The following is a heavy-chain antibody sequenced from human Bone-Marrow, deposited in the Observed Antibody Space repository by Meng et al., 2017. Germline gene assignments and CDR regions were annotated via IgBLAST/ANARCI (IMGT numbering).Heavy chain of an antibody. CDR3: AREGGIAAAEIYYYGMDV. CDR1: GGTFSSYA. CDR2: IIPIFGTA. J-gene: IGHJ6*02. V-gene: IGHV1-69*06. Sequence: SVKVSCKASGGTFSSYAISWVRQAPGQGLEWMGGIIPIFGTANYAQKFQGRVTITADKSTSTACMELSSLRSEDTAVYYCAREGGIAAAEIYYYGMDVWGQGTTVTVSS. D-gene: IGHD6-13*01.